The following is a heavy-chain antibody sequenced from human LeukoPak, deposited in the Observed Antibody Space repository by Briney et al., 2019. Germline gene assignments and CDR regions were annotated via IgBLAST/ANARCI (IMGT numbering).Heavy chain of an antibody. D-gene: IGHD2-2*02. CDR2: ISSNGGST. CDR3: ASSAGYIYYYYGMDV. CDR1: GFTFSSYA. J-gene: IGHJ6*02. Sequence: PGGSLRLSCAASGFTFSSYAMHWVRQAPGKGLEYVSAISSNGGSTYYANSVKGRFTISRDNSKNTLYLQMGSLRAEDMAVYYCASSAGYIYYYYGMDVWGQGTTVTVSS. V-gene: IGHV3-64*01.